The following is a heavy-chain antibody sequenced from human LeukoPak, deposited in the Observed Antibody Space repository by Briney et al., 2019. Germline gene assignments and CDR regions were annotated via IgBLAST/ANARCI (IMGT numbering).Heavy chain of an antibody. J-gene: IGHJ4*02. D-gene: IGHD2-2*01. CDR2: ISSSGSTI. V-gene: IGHV3-48*03. CDR3: ARATVVVPARRVPYYFDN. Sequence: GGSLRLSCAASGFTFSSYEMNWVRQAPGKGLEWVSYISSSGSTIYYADSVKGRFTISRDNAKNSLYLQMNSLRAEDSAVYYCARATVVVPARRVPYYFDNWGQGTLVTVSS. CDR1: GFTFSSYE.